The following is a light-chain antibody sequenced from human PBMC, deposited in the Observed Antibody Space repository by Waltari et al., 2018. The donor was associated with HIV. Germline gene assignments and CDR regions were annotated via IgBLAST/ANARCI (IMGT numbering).Light chain of an antibody. CDR2: EVS. J-gene: IGLJ2*01. Sequence: QSALTQPPSATGSPGQSVTVSCTGTSSDVGCYTYVSWYQQRPGNAPKLMIYEVSQRPSGVPDRFSGSKSGNTASLTVSGLQAEDEADYYCSSYAGSNNLVVFGGGTKLTVL. V-gene: IGLV2-8*01. CDR1: SSDVGCYTY. CDR3: SSYAGSNNLVV.